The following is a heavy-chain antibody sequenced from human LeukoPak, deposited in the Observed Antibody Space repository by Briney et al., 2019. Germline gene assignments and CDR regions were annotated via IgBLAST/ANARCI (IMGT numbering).Heavy chain of an antibody. CDR3: ARKATSGWYYFDC. D-gene: IGHD6-19*01. CDR1: GYSISSSHW. V-gene: IGHV4-28*01. J-gene: IGHJ4*02. Sequence: TSDTLSLTCAVSGYSISSSHWWGWIRQSPGKGLEWIGYIYYSGSTYYNPSLKSRVTMSVDTSKNQFSLKLSSVTAVDTAVYYCARKATSGWYYFDCWGQGTLVTVSS. CDR2: IYYSGST.